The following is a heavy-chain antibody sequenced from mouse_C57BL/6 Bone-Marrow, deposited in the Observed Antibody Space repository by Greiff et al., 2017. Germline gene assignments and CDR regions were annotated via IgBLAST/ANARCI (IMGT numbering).Heavy chain of an antibody. D-gene: IGHD1-1*01. V-gene: IGHV1-85*01. Sequence: VQLQESGPELVKPGASVKLSCKASGYTFTSYDINWVKQRPGQGLEWIGWIYPRDGSTKYNEKFKGKATLTVDPYSSTAYMELHSLTSEDSAVYFCARDYGSSYWYFDVWGTGTTVTVSS. CDR1: GYTFTSYD. CDR3: ARDYGSSYWYFDV. CDR2: IYPRDGST. J-gene: IGHJ1*03.